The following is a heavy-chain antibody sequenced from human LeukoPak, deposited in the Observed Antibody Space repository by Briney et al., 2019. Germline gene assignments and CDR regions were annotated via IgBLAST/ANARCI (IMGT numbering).Heavy chain of an antibody. Sequence: ASETLSLTCAVSGDSMSGTNWWSWVRQAPGKGLEWIGEIYHDGSTNYNPSLKSRVTISIDTSKNQFSLKLSSVTAADTAVYYCARGRGYSYGYAADYYYYMDVWGKGTTVTVSS. CDR3: ARGRGYSYGYAADYYYYMDV. CDR1: GDSMSGTNW. J-gene: IGHJ6*03. CDR2: IYHDGST. D-gene: IGHD5-18*01. V-gene: IGHV4-4*02.